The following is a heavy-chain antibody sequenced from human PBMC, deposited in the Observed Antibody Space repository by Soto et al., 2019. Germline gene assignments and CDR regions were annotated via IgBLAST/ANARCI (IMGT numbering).Heavy chain of an antibody. CDR2: IYYSGST. Sequence: SVAGVSSVSLGCCLGRNSKTPGKGLEWIGSIYYSGSTFYNPSLKSRVTISVDTSKNQFSLKLSSVTAADTAVYYCARHAGGSDAEYFQHWGQGTLVTVSS. CDR1: GVSSVSLGCC. V-gene: IGHV4-39*01. CDR3: ARHAGGSDAEYFQH. J-gene: IGHJ1*01. D-gene: IGHD2-15*01.